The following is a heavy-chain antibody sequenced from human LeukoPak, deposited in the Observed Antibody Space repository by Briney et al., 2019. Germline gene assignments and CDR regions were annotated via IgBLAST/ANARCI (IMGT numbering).Heavy chain of an antibody. D-gene: IGHD6-13*01. Sequence: PGRSLRLSCAASGFMFSDYAMSWVRQAPGKGLEWVSTLSGSGGSTYYADSVKGRFTISRDNSNNTLFLQMNSLKAEDTAVYYCAKEGGSSWYYFDYWGQGTLVTVSS. J-gene: IGHJ4*02. CDR2: LSGSGGST. CDR3: AKEGGSSWYYFDY. CDR1: GFMFSDYA. V-gene: IGHV3-23*01.